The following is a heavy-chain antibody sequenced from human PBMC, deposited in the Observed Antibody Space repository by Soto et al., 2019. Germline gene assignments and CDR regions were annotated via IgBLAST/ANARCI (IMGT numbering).Heavy chain of an antibody. J-gene: IGHJ5*02. CDR2: ISYHGINT. CDR3: AKTGDSGYDWGWFDP. Sequence: QVQLVEFGGGVVQPGGSLRLSCAASGFTFSSYGMHWVRQAPGKGLEWVAVISYHGINTHYADSVKGRFTISRDNYKNTVYLHMNSLRPEDTAVYYCAKTGDSGYDWGWFDPWGQGTLVTVSS. CDR1: GFTFSSYG. V-gene: IGHV3-30*18. D-gene: IGHD5-12*01.